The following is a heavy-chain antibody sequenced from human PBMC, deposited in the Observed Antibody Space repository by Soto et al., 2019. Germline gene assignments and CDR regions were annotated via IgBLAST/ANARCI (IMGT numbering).Heavy chain of an antibody. CDR2: ISNDGNKE. J-gene: IGHJ5*02. CDR3: ENTAGRAS. V-gene: IGHV3-30*18. CDR1: GFTFSSYG. Sequence: QVHLVESGGGVVQPGRSLRLSCTTSGFTFSSYGLHWFRQAPGRGLEWGALISNDGNKEFYADSVKGRFTVARDNVTNKLYLQVDRLRAEDSAVYHCENTAGRASWGQGTLVTVSS.